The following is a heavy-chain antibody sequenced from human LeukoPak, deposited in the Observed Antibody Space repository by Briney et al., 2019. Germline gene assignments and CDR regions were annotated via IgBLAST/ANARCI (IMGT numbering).Heavy chain of an antibody. Sequence: SETLSLTCTVSGGSISSSSYYWGWIRQPPGKGLEWIGEINHSGSTNYNPSLKSRVTISVDTSKNQFSLKLSSVTAADTAVYYCTSGSYSFYYMDVWGKGTTVTVSS. CDR1: GGSISSSSYY. V-gene: IGHV4-61*05. D-gene: IGHD1-26*01. J-gene: IGHJ6*03. CDR2: INHSGST. CDR3: TSGSYSFYYMDV.